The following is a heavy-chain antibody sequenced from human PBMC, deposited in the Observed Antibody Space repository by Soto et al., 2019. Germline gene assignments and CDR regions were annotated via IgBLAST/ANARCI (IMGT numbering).Heavy chain of an antibody. CDR1: GFTFSTYD. CDR3: ARDHQKSGWYGTGEF. Sequence: GGSLRLSCAASGFTFSTYDMHWVRQAPGKGLEWVAVISKDGSNKYYIDSVKGRFTISRDNSKNTLFLQMNSLRAEDTAVYYCARDHQKSGWYGTGEFWGQGILVTVSS. V-gene: IGHV3-30*04. D-gene: IGHD6-19*01. CDR2: ISKDGSNK. J-gene: IGHJ4*02.